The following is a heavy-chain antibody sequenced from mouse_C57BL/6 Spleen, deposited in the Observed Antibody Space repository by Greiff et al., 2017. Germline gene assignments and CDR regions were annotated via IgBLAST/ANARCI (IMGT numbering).Heavy chain of an antibody. D-gene: IGHD1-1*01. V-gene: IGHV5-6*01. Sequence: EVQVVESGGDLVKPGGSLKLSCAASGFTFISYGMSWVRQTPDKRLEWVATISSGGSYTYYPDSVKGRFTISRDNAKNTLYLQMSSLKSEDTAMYYCAKDYYGSSYGTDYYAMDYWGQGTSVTVSS. CDR3: AKDYYGSSYGTDYYAMDY. CDR2: ISSGGSYT. J-gene: IGHJ4*01. CDR1: GFTFISYG.